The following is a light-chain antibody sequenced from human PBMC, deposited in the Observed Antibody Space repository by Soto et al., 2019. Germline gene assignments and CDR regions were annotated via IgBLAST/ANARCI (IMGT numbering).Light chain of an antibody. CDR3: QQNYNLPPWT. CDR2: AAS. J-gene: IGKJ1*01. Sequence: DIQMTQSPPSLSASVGDTITITCRASQSISTYLDWYQVTPGKAPKVLIYAASTLQAGVPSRFSGSGSGTDFTLTINSLQPEDFATYYCQQNYNLPPWTVGQGTKVEIK. V-gene: IGKV1-39*01. CDR1: QSISTY.